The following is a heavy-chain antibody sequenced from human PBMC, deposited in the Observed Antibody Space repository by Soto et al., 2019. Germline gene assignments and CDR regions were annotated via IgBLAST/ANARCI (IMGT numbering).Heavy chain of an antibody. V-gene: IGHV3-9*01. CDR2: INWNSGPV. CDR1: GFSFDDYA. CDR3: TQETQANLGTGGFDH. Sequence: PGGSLRLSCAASGFSFDDYAMHWVRQAPGKGLEWVSGINWNSGPVGYADSAKGRFTISRDNAKNSVYLQMNSLRPEDTAFYYCTQETQANLGTGGFDHWGQGILVTVSS. D-gene: IGHD7-27*01. J-gene: IGHJ4*02.